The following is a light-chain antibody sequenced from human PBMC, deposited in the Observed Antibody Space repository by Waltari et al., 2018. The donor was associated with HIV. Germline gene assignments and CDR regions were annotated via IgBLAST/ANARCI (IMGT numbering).Light chain of an antibody. CDR2: STN. V-gene: IGLV8-61*01. CDR3: VLFMVNVICV. Sequence: QTVVTQEPSFSVSPGGTVTLTCGLSSGSVSTSYYPSWYQQTPGQAPLTLMYSTNTRSSGVPDLFSGCILCNKSALTNPEVQSNDESDYSCVLFMVNVICVFAGWTKRTAL. J-gene: IGLJ3*02. CDR1: SGSVSTSYY.